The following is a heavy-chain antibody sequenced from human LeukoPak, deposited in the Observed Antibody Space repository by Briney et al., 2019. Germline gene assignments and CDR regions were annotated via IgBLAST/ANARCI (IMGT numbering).Heavy chain of an antibody. CDR3: ARALVGGMATEGYWFDP. D-gene: IGHD5-24*01. J-gene: IGHJ5*02. CDR2: IYYSGST. CDR1: GGSISSGGYS. V-gene: IGHV4-31*03. Sequence: SETLSLTCTVSGGSISSGGYSWSWIRQHPGKGLEWIGYIYYSGSTYYNPSLKSRVTISVDTSKNQFSLKLSSVTAADTAVYYCARALVGGMATEGYWFDPWGQGTLVTVSS.